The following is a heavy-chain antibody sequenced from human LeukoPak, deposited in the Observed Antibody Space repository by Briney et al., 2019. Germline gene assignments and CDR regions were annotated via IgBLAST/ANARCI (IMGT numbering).Heavy chain of an antibody. D-gene: IGHD6-13*01. J-gene: IGHJ4*02. V-gene: IGHV3-30*18. CDR1: GFTFNTYA. Sequence: GGSLRLSCEASGFTFNTYAMHWVRQPPGKGLEWVALISYDGSDKIYTDSVKGRFTISRDNSESTLYLQMDSLRGDDAAVYYCAKAVGRISWSFDYWGQGALVTVSS. CDR2: ISYDGSDK. CDR3: AKAVGRISWSFDY.